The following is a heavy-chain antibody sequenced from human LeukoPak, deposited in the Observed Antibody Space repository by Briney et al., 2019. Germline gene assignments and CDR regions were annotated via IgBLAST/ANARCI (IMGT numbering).Heavy chain of an antibody. D-gene: IGHD3-10*01. CDR2: IYPGDSDT. CDR1: GYSFTSYW. Sequence: GESLKISCKGSGYSFTSYWIGWVRQMPGKGLEWMGIIYPGDSDTRYSPSFQGQVTISADKSISTAYLQWSSVKASDTAMYYCASSYYYGSGSHPPDYWGQGTLVTVSS. CDR3: ASSYYYGSGSHPPDY. V-gene: IGHV5-51*01. J-gene: IGHJ4*02.